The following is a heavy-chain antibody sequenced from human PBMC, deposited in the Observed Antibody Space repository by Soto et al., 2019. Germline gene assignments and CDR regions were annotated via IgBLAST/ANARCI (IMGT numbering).Heavy chain of an antibody. D-gene: IGHD3-10*01. V-gene: IGHV4-59*08. CDR3: ARRLTSYYGMDV. J-gene: IGHJ6*02. Sequence: SETLSLTCTVSGGSISSYYWGWIRQPPGKGLEWIGYFYYSGGTNYNPSLKSRVTISLDTSKNQLSLRLTSVTAADTAVYYCARRLTSYYGMDVWGQGTTVTVSS. CDR2: FYYSGGT. CDR1: GGSISSYY.